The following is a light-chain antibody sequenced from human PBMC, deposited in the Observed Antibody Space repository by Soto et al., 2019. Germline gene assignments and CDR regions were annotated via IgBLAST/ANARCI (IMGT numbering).Light chain of an antibody. CDR3: HHRDT. CDR1: RSVSSH. J-gene: IGKJ1*01. Sequence: SPATLSVSPGERATLSCRATRSVSSHLAWYQQRPGQAPRLLIYGASTRATDIPPRFSGSGSRTVFTLDLGGLAPEDCKVYYCHHRDTFGQGTKVDIK. V-gene: IGKV3-15*01. CDR2: GAS.